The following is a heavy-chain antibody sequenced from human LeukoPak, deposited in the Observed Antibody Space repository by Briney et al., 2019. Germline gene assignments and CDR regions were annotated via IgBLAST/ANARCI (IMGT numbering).Heavy chain of an antibody. Sequence: GGSLRLSCAASGFTFSSYAMSWVRQAPGKGLEWVSAISGSGGSTYYADSVKGRFTISRDNSKNTLYLQMNSLRAEDTAVYYCARGREDIVLLPGTKRKSYYMDVWGKGTTVTVSS. CDR2: ISGSGGST. CDR1: GFTFSSYA. CDR3: ARGREDIVLLPGTKRKSYYMDV. J-gene: IGHJ6*03. D-gene: IGHD2-2*01. V-gene: IGHV3-23*01.